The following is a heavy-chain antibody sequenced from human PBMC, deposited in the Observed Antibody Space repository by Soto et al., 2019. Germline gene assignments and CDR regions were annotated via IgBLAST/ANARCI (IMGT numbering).Heavy chain of an antibody. D-gene: IGHD3-16*01. CDR1: GGTFSSYA. J-gene: IGHJ5*02. Sequence: QVQLVQSGAEVKKPGSSVKVSCKASGGTFSSYAISWVRQAPGQGLEWMGGIIPIFGTANYAQKFQGRVTITADESTSTAYMELSSLRSEDTAVYYCARRVMITPIDGNWFDPWGQGTMVTVSS. CDR2: IIPIFGTA. V-gene: IGHV1-69*01. CDR3: ARRVMITPIDGNWFDP.